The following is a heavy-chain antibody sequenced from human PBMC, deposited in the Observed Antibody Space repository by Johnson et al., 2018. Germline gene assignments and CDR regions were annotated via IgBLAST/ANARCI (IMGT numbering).Heavy chain of an antibody. CDR2: ISSSGSTI. Sequence: VQLVESGGGLVKPGGSLRLSCAASGFTFSDYYMSWIRQAPGKGLEWVSYISSSGSTIYYADSVKGRFTISRDNAKNSLYLQMNSLRAEDTAVYYCARDEPIVVGVAGGPGYGMDVWGQGTTVTVSS. J-gene: IGHJ6*02. V-gene: IGHV3-11*01. CDR3: ARDEPIVVGVAGGPGYGMDV. CDR1: GFTFSDYY. D-gene: IGHD2-15*01.